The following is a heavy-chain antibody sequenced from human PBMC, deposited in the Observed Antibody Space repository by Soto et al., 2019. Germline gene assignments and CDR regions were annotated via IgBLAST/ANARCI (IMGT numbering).Heavy chain of an antibody. V-gene: IGHV4-31*03. J-gene: IGHJ4*02. Sequence: QVQLQESGPGLVKPSQTLSLTCTVSGASISSGGYYWSWIRQDPGKGLEWIGYLYYSGVTYYNSFLKSRVTTSVDTSKNQFSLKLNSVTAADTAVYYCARVGRFYDSGVWGGYFVHWGQGTLVTVTS. D-gene: IGHD3-16*01. CDR3: ARVGRFYDSGVWGGYFVH. CDR2: LYYSGVT. CDR1: GASISSGGYY.